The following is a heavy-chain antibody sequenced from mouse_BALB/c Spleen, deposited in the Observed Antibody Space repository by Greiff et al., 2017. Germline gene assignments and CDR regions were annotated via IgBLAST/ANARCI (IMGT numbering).Heavy chain of an antibody. J-gene: IGHJ1*01. V-gene: IGHV3-6*02. CDR3: ARDQFDV. CDR1: GYSITSGYY. CDR2: ISYDGSN. Sequence: ESGPGLVKPSQSLSLTCSVTGYSITSGYYWNWIRQFPGNKLEWMGYISYDGSNNYNPSLKNRISITRDTSKNQFFLKLNSVTTEDTATYYCARDQFDVWGAGTTVTVSS.